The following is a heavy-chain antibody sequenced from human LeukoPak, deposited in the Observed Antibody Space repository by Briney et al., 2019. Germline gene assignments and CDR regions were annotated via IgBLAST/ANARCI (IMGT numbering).Heavy chain of an antibody. CDR3: ARDGLWFGEDFDY. CDR1: GFTFSSYS. D-gene: IGHD3-10*01. J-gene: IGHJ4*02. CDR2: ISSSSSYI. V-gene: IGHV3-21*01. Sequence: GGSLRLSCAASGFTFSSYSMNWVRQAPGKGLEWVSSISSSSSYIYYADSVKGRFTISRDNAKNSLYLQMNSLRAEDTAVYYCARDGLWFGEDFDYWGQGTLVTVSS.